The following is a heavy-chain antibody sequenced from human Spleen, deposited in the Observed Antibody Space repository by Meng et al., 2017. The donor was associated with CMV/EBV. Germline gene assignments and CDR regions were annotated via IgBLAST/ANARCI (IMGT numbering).Heavy chain of an antibody. CDR3: GSVKRLGIDH. D-gene: IGHD1-1*01. V-gene: IGHV4-34*01. J-gene: IGHJ4*02. CDR1: GGSFSGYY. Sequence: QVHVKQWGAGLLKPSETLSLTCAVYGGSFSGYYWSWIRQPPGKGLEWIGEINHSGSTNYNPSLKSRVTISLNTSKNQFSLKLTSLTAADTAMYYCGSVKRLGIDHWGQGTLVTVSS. CDR2: INHSGST.